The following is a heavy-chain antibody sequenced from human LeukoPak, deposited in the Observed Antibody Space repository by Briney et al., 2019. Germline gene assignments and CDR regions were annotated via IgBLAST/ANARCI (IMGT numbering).Heavy chain of an antibody. D-gene: IGHD1-26*01. CDR1: GFTFSNYP. Sequence: GGSLRLSCAASGFTFSNYPMHWVRQAPGKGLEWVAVISYGGNVRYHADSVKGRFTISRDGSKSTLYLEMSSLRDEVTAVYYCARDSRRGSPDYLDYWGQGTLVTVSS. CDR2: ISYGGNVR. V-gene: IGHV3-30*04. J-gene: IGHJ4*02. CDR3: ARDSRRGSPDYLDY.